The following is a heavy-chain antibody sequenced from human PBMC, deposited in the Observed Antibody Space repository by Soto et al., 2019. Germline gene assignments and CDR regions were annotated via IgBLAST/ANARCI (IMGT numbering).Heavy chain of an antibody. J-gene: IGHJ4*02. CDR2: IKQDGSEK. CDR1: GFTFSSYG. V-gene: IGHV3-7*01. Sequence: PGGSLRLSCAASGFTFSSYGMHWVRQAPGKGLEWVANIKQDGSEKYYVDSVKGRFTISRDNAKNSLYLQMNSLRAEDTAVYYCARKGPYDYWGQGTLVTVSS. CDR3: ARKGPYDY.